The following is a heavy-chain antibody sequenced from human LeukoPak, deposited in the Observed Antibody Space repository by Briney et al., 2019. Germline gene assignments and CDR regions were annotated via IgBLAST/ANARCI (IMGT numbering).Heavy chain of an antibody. J-gene: IGHJ4*02. V-gene: IGHV3-7*01. CDR2: INRDGSEK. D-gene: IGHD3-22*01. Sequence: GGSLRLSCAAFGFTLNTYWVTWVRQAPGKGLEWVANINRDGSEKYYVNSVKGRFSISRDNAENSLFLQMNNLRVEDTAVYYCARGGYDSSNFWVYWGQGTLVTVSS. CDR1: GFTLNTYW. CDR3: ARGGYDSSNFWVY.